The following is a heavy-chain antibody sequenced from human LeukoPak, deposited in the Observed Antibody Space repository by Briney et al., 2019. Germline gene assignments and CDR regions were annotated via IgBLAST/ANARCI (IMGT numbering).Heavy chain of an antibody. CDR2: IYPGDSDT. J-gene: IGHJ4*02. V-gene: IGHV5-51*01. Sequence: GESLKISCKGSGYSFTSYWIGWVRQMPGKDLEWMGIIYPGDSDTRYSPSFQGQVTISADKSISTAYLQWSSLKASDTAMYYCARLRRITIFGVATDFDYWGQGTLVTVSS. D-gene: IGHD3-3*01. CDR3: ARLRRITIFGVATDFDY. CDR1: GYSFTSYW.